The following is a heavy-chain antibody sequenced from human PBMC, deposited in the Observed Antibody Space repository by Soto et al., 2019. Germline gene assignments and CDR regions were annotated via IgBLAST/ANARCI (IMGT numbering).Heavy chain of an antibody. Sequence: PGGSLRLSCVASGFTFSNSDMSWVRQAPGKGLVWVSRINSDGSSTSYADSVKGRFTISRDNAKNTLYLQMNSLRAEDTAVYYCARGPTGYYTSAYWYFDLWGRGTLVTVSS. D-gene: IGHD3-9*01. J-gene: IGHJ2*01. CDR2: INSDGSST. V-gene: IGHV3-74*01. CDR3: ARGPTGYYTSAYWYFDL. CDR1: GFTFSNSD.